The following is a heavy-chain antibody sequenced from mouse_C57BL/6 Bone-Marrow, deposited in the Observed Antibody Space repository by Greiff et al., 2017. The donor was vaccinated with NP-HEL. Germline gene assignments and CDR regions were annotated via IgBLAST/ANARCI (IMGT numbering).Heavy chain of an antibody. Sequence: VKLEESGPGLVAPSQSLSITCTVSGFSLTSYAISWVRQPPGKGLEWLGVIWTGGGTNYNSALKSRLSISKDNSKSQVFLKMNSLQTDNTARYYCARRRGGYYGSFYFDVWGTGTTVTVTS. CDR1: GFSLTSYA. CDR2: IWTGGGT. V-gene: IGHV2-9-1*01. D-gene: IGHD1-1*01. CDR3: ARRRGGYYGSFYFDV. J-gene: IGHJ1*03.